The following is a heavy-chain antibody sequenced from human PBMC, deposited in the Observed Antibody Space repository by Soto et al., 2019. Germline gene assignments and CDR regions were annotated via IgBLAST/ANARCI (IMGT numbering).Heavy chain of an antibody. Sequence: HVQVVESGGGVVQPGRSLRLSCVGSGFAFSNVGMHWVRQAPGKGLEWVAVIWHNGNNKDYADYAKGRFTISRDNSKNILYLEMNSLRVEDTAVYYCARDPGQDEAMDYWGQGTLVTVSS. CDR3: ARDPGQDEAMDY. J-gene: IGHJ4*02. CDR2: IWHNGNNK. CDR1: GFAFSNVG. V-gene: IGHV3-33*01.